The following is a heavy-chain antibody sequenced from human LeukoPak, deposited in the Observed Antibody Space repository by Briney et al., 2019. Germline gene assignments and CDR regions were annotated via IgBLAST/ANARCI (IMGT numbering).Heavy chain of an antibody. Sequence: PSETLSLTCTVSGGSISSYYGSWLRQPPGKGLEWIGYIYYSGSTNYNPSLKSRVTISVDTSKNQFSLKLSSVTAADTAVYYCARARTAAGSWFDPWGQGTLVTVSS. CDR2: IYYSGST. CDR3: ARARTAAGSWFDP. V-gene: IGHV4-59*01. J-gene: IGHJ5*02. D-gene: IGHD6-13*01. CDR1: GGSISSYY.